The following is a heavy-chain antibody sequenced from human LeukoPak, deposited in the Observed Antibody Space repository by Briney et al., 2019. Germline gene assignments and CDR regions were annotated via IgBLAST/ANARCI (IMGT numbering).Heavy chain of an antibody. CDR1: GGTFSSYA. Sequence: SVKVSCKASGGTFSSYAISWVRQAPGQGLEWMGRIIPIFGIANYAQKFQGRVTITTDESTSTAYMELSSLRSEDTAVYYCARDYYGSGAIDYWGQGTLVTVSS. CDR3: ARDYYGSGAIDY. D-gene: IGHD3-10*01. J-gene: IGHJ4*02. CDR2: IIPIFGIA. V-gene: IGHV1-69*05.